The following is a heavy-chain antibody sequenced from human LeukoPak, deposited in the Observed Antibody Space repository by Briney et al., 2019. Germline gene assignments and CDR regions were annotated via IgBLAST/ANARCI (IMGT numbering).Heavy chain of an antibody. J-gene: IGHJ4*02. V-gene: IGHV3-64D*09. Sequence: GGPLRLSCSASGFTLNTYAMHWLPQAPGKGLEYVSGICGNGGSTYYADSVKGSYTISRDNSKNTLYLQMKSLRPEDAAVYDCVKDGYDYVGGSFSYFDDWGEGTMVTVSS. D-gene: IGHD3-16*01. CDR2: ICGNGGST. CDR3: VKDGYDYVGGSFSYFDD. CDR1: GFTLNTYA.